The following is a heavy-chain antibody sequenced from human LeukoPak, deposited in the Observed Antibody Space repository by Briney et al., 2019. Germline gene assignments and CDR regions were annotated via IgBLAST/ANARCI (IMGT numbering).Heavy chain of an antibody. CDR3: ARLPAMTSFDY. V-gene: IGHV4-39*01. CDR2: VFYTGST. D-gene: IGHD2-15*01. J-gene: IGHJ4*02. Sequence: SETLSLTCTVSGGSIISSSNYWGWIRQPRGKGLEWVGNVFYTGSTSYNPSLKSRVTISVDTSKNQFSLKLTSVTAADTAVYYCARLPAMTSFDYWGQGTLVTVSS. CDR1: GGSIISSSNY.